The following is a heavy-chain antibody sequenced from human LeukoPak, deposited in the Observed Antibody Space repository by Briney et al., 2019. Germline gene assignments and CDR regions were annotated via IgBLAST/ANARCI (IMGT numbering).Heavy chain of an antibody. D-gene: IGHD3-10*02. J-gene: IGHJ6*04. CDR2: VSSSTSSI. CDR1: GFTFSTYT. Sequence: PGGPLRLSCAASGFTFSTYTMNWVRQAPGKGLEWVASVSSSTSSIQYADSVKGRLIISRDNAKNSLYLQMNSLRAEDTAVYYCAELGITMIGGVWGKGTTVTISS. CDR3: AELGITMIGGV. V-gene: IGHV3-21*06.